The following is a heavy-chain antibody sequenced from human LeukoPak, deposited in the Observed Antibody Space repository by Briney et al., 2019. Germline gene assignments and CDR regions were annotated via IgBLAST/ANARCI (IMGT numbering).Heavy chain of an antibody. V-gene: IGHV1-69*13. J-gene: IGHJ6*02. CDR3: ARKEEYCSGGSCYFYYYGMDV. D-gene: IGHD2-15*01. CDR1: GYTFTSYY. Sequence: SVKVSCKASGYTFTSYYMHWVRQAPGQGLEWMGGIIPIFGTANYAQKFQGRVTITADESTSTAYMELSSLRSEDTAVYYCARKEEYCSGGSCYFYYYGMDVWGQGTTVTVSS. CDR2: IIPIFGTA.